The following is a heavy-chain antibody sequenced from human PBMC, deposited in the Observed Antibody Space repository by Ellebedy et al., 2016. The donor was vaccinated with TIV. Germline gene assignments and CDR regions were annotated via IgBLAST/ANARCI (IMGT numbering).Heavy chain of an antibody. CDR1: GFTFSSYA. CDR3: AKGRNYGGNHWYYFDY. Sequence: GGSLRLXXAASGFTFSSYAMSWVRQAPGKGLEWVSAISGSGGSTYYADSVKGRFTISRDNSKNTLYLQMNSLRAEDTAVYYCAKGRNYGGNHWYYFDYWGQGTLVTVSS. CDR2: ISGSGGST. D-gene: IGHD4-23*01. J-gene: IGHJ4*02. V-gene: IGHV3-23*01.